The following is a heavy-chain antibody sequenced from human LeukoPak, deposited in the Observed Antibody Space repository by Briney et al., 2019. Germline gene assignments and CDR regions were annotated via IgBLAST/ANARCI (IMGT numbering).Heavy chain of an antibody. CDR3: ARKNYGDRHPYDY. V-gene: IGHV1-3*01. CDR2: INVGNGDT. CDR1: GYNFITYA. Sequence: GASVKVSCKASGYNFITYAMHWVRQAPGQGLEWMGCINVGNGDTKYSQKFQGRVTFTRDTSASIAYMELSSLTSEDTAIYYCARKNYGDRHPYDYWGQGTLVTVSS. J-gene: IGHJ4*02. D-gene: IGHD2-21*02.